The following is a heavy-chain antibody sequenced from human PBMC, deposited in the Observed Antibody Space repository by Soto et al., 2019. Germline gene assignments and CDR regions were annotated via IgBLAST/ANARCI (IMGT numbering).Heavy chain of an antibody. CDR1: GYTFTSYG. J-gene: IGHJ6*02. D-gene: IGHD3-10*01. CDR2: ISAYNGNT. V-gene: IGHV1-18*04. Sequence: ASGKVSCKASGYTFTSYGISWVRQAPGQGLEWMGWISAYNGNTNYAQKLQGRVTMTTDTSTSTAYMELRSLRSDDTAVYYCAMSGSGSTGGYYYYGMDVWGQGTTVTVSS. CDR3: AMSGSGSTGGYYYYGMDV.